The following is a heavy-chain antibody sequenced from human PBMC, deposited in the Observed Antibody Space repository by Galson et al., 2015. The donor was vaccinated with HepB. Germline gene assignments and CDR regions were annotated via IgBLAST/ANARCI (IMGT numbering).Heavy chain of an antibody. CDR3: ARDGSKSRFGELLTYYYFDL. V-gene: IGHV3-33*08. Sequence: SLRLSCAASGFSLSTYGMHWVRQAPGKGLEWVAIIWYDGSNLYYGDSVKGRFTISRDNAKNSLYLQMNSLRAGDTAVYYRARDGSKSRFGELLTYYYFDLWGRGTPVTVSS. CDR2: IWYDGSNL. J-gene: IGHJ2*01. D-gene: IGHD3-10*01. CDR1: GFSLSTYG.